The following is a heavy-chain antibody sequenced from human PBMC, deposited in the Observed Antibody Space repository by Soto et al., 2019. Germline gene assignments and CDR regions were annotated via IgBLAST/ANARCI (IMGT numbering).Heavy chain of an antibody. CDR2: IYWNDDK. CDR3: AKSGSSGWYGWFDP. D-gene: IGHD6-19*01. Sequence: ESGPPLVNPTQTLTLTCIFSGFSLRTSGVGVGWIRQPPGKALEWLGFIYWNDDKRYSPSLKSRLTITKDTSKNQVVLTMTNMDPVDTATYYCAKSGSSGWYGWFDPWGQGTLVTVSS. CDR1: GFSLRTSGVG. V-gene: IGHV2-5*01. J-gene: IGHJ5*02.